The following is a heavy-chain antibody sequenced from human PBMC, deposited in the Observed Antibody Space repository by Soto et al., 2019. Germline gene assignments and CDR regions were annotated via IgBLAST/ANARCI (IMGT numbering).Heavy chain of an antibody. CDR2: IIPIFGTA. V-gene: IGHV1-69*13. CDR3: ARDQDPSGSRIYYYYYGMDV. J-gene: IGHJ6*02. CDR1: GGTFSSYA. D-gene: IGHD1-26*01. Sequence: ASVKVSCKASGGTFSSYAISWVRQAPGQGLEWMGGIIPIFGTANYAQKFQGRVTITADESTSTAYMELSSLRSEDTAVYYCARDQDPSGSRIYYYYYGMDVWGQGTTVTVSS.